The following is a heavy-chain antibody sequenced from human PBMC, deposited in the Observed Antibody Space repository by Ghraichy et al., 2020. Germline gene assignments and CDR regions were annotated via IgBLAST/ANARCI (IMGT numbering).Heavy chain of an antibody. Sequence: SETLSLTCTVSGGSISSSSYYWGWIRQPPGKGLERIGSIYYSGSTYYNPSLKSRVTISVDTSKNQFSLKLSSVTAADTAVYYCASTYYDFWSGYLGPNWFDPRGQGTLVTVSS. D-gene: IGHD3-3*01. J-gene: IGHJ5*02. CDR3: ASTYYDFWSGYLGPNWFDP. CDR2: IYYSGST. CDR1: GGSISSSSYY. V-gene: IGHV4-39*01.